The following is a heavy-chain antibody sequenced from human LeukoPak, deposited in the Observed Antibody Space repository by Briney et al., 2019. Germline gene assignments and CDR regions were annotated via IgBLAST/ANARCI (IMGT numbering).Heavy chain of an antibody. CDR1: GGSISSYY. J-gene: IGHJ6*03. CDR3: ARHASGYCSSTSCYLYYYYYYMDV. Sequence: SETLSLTCTVSGGSISSYYWNWIRQPPGKGLEWIGYISYSGSTNYNPSLKSRVTISVDTSKNQFSLKLSSVTAADTAVYYCARHASGYCSSTSCYLYYYYYYMDVWGKGTTVTVSS. D-gene: IGHD2-2*01. CDR2: ISYSGST. V-gene: IGHV4-59*08.